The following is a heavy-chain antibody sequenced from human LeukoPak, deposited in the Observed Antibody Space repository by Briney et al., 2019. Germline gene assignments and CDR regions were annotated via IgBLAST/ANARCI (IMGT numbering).Heavy chain of an antibody. CDR2: ISAYNGNT. J-gene: IGHJ4*02. Sequence: ASVKVSCKASGYTFTSYGISWVRQAPGQGLEWMGWISAYNGNTNYAQKLQGRVTMTTDTSTSTAYVELRSLRSDDTAVYYCARDFSSSWWDYWGQGTLVTVSS. V-gene: IGHV1-18*01. D-gene: IGHD6-13*01. CDR1: GYTFTSYG. CDR3: ARDFSSSWWDY.